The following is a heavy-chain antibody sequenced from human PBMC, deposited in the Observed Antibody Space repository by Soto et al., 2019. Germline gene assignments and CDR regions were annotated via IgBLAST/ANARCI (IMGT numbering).Heavy chain of an antibody. J-gene: IGHJ5*02. CDR2: INHSGST. CDR1: GVSFSNYY. D-gene: IGHD1-26*01. V-gene: IGHV4-34*01. Sequence: QVQLQQWGAGLLKASETLSLTCAVYGVSFSNYYWSWIRQPPGKGLEWIGEINHSGSTKYNPALKIRVNISVDTSKNQFSMKLTSVTAADTAVYYCARVRRDLSGSYYPWGQGTLVTVSS. CDR3: ARVRRDLSGSYYP.